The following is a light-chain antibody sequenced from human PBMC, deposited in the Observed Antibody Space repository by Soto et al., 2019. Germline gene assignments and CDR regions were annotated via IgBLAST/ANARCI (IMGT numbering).Light chain of an antibody. Sequence: QSALAQPASVSGSPGQSITISCTGASDNVGYFDFVSWYRQHPGKAPKLLIYEVRKRPSGVSDRFSGSKSGNTASLTISGLQAEDEGHYYCSSYATTNRRVFGTGTKVNV. J-gene: IGLJ1*01. CDR3: SSYATTNRRV. CDR2: EVR. V-gene: IGLV2-14*01. CDR1: SDNVGYFDF.